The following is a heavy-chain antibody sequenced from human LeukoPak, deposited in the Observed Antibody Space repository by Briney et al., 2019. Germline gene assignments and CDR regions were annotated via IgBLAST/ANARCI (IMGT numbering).Heavy chain of an antibody. CDR1: GFTFSSYG. CDR3: AKDGIYSSSLRYYYYYYYMDV. Sequence: RRSLRLSCAASGFTFSSYGMHWVRQAPGKGLEWVAFIRYDGSNKYYADSVKGRFTISRDNSKNTLYLQMNSLRAEDTAVYYCAKDGIYSSSLRYYYYYYYMDVWGKGTTVTISS. J-gene: IGHJ6*03. D-gene: IGHD6-13*01. V-gene: IGHV3-30*02. CDR2: IRYDGSNK.